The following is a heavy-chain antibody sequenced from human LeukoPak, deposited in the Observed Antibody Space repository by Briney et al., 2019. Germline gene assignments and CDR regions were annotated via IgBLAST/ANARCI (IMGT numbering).Heavy chain of an antibody. J-gene: IGHJ4*02. CDR2: ISGSGGST. Sequence: GGSLRLSCAASGFTFSSYAMSWVRQAPEKGLEWVSAISGSGGSTYYADSVKGRFTISRDNSKNTLYLQMNSLRAEDTAVYYCAKGHTVAGRYYFDYWGQGTLVTVSS. V-gene: IGHV3-23*01. D-gene: IGHD6-19*01. CDR3: AKGHTVAGRYYFDY. CDR1: GFTFSSYA.